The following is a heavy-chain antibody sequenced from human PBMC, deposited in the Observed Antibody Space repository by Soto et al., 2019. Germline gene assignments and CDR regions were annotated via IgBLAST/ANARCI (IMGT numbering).Heavy chain of an antibody. CDR1: GGSISSYY. CDR3: ARLYGLGGGNWFDP. CDR2: IYYSGST. V-gene: IGHV4-59*08. Sequence: PSETLSLTCTVSGGSISSYYWSWIRQPPGKGLEWIGYIYYSGSTNYNPSLKSRVTISVDTSKNQFSLKLNSLTAADTAVYYCARLYGLGGGNWFDPWGQGIPVTVSS. D-gene: IGHD3-16*01. J-gene: IGHJ5*02.